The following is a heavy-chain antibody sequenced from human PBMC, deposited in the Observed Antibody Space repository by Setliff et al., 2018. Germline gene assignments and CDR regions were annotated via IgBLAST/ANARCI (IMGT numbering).Heavy chain of an antibody. V-gene: IGHV4-59*12. CDR3: ARESATIGEFPLYYFDK. Sequence: PSETLSLTCTVSGGSISSYYWSWIRQPPGKGLEWIGYIYYSGSTNYNPSLKSRVTISLDSSKNQLSLRLSSVTAADAAVYFCARESATIGEFPLYYFDKWGQGIPVTVSS. J-gene: IGHJ4*02. CDR1: GGSISSYY. CDR2: IYYSGST. D-gene: IGHD3-10*01.